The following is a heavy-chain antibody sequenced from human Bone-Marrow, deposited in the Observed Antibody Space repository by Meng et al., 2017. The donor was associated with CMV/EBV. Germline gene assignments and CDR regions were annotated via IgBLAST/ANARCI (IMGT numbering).Heavy chain of an antibody. CDR2: IYSGGST. V-gene: IGHV3-66*01. Sequence: GGSLRLSCAASGFTFSSYSMNWVRQAPGKGLEWVSVIYSGGSTYYADSVKGRFTISRDNSKNTLYLQMNSLRAEDTAVYYCARVGNGGSRPTVGVYYYYGMAVWGQGTTVTFSS. J-gene: IGHJ6*02. CDR1: GFTFSSYS. CDR3: ARVGNGGSRPTVGVYYYYGMAV. D-gene: IGHD4-23*01.